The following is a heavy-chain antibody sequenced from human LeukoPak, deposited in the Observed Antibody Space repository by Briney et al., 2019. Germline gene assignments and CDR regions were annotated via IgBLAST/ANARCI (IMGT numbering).Heavy chain of an antibody. CDR1: GLTFKNYA. CDR3: AKGLRTGVGPYMGYHYYMDV. V-gene: IGHV3-23*01. J-gene: IGHJ6*03. CDR2: ISGSGGST. D-gene: IGHD3-16*01. Sequence: GGSLRLSCAASGLTFKNYAMTWVRQAPGKGLEWVSSISGSGGSTYYTDSVKGRFTFSRDNSYNTVSLQMNSLRDEDTGVYYCAKGLRTGVGPYMGYHYYMDVWGKGATVTVSS.